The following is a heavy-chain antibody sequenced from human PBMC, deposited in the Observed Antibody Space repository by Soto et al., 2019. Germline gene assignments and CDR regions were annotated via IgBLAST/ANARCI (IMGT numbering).Heavy chain of an antibody. CDR3: AVLGDFQSSNHAMDA. J-gene: IGHJ6*02. Sequence: SETLSLTCTVSGDFISSYSWSWIRQSAGKGLEWIGRIYASGSTNYNPIPKSRLTISVDTSKKQFSLKLSSVAAADTAVYYCAVLGDFQSSNHAMDAWGQGTTVTVSS. CDR1: GDFISSYS. D-gene: IGHD3-10*01. CDR2: IYASGST. V-gene: IGHV4-4*07.